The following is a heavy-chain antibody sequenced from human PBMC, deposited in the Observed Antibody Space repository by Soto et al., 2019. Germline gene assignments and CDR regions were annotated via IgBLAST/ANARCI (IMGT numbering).Heavy chain of an antibody. V-gene: IGHV3-30*03. CDR3: VSDRGYGHASVPYS. CDR2: TSYDGGLQ. D-gene: IGHD5-18*01. CDR1: GFTFTTYG. Sequence: AHLVESGGGVVQPGRSLRLSCAASGFTFTTYGMHWDRQAPGTRMGWVAVTSYDGGLQHYADSVKGRFTISRNNSTNMVVLQMNSLRAEDTAVYYCVSDRGYGHASVPYSWGQGTLVSVSS. J-gene: IGHJ4*02.